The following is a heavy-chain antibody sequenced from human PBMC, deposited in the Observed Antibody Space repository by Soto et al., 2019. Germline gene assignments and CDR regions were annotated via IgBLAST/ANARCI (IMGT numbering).Heavy chain of an antibody. Sequence: QVQLVQSGAEVKKPGSSVKVSCKASGGTFSSYTISWVRQAPGQGLEWMGRIIPILGIANYAQKFQGRVTITADKYTSTAYMELSSLRSEDTAVYYCARGYCSSTSCSSFDYWGQGTLVTVSS. V-gene: IGHV1-69*02. CDR3: ARGYCSSTSCSSFDY. CDR1: GGTFSSYT. D-gene: IGHD2-2*01. CDR2: IIPILGIA. J-gene: IGHJ4*02.